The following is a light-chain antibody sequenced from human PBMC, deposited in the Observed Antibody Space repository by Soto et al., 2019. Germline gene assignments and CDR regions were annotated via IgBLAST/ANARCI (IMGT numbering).Light chain of an antibody. CDR3: QQRSNWPPWT. CDR2: DAS. V-gene: IGKV3-11*01. Sequence: VLRQPPATLPLSPGERATLSCRASQSVSSYLAWYQQKPGQAPRLLIYDASNRATGIPARFSGSGSGTDFTLTISSLEPEDFAVYYCQQRSNWPPWTFGQGTKVDI. J-gene: IGKJ1*01. CDR1: QSVSSY.